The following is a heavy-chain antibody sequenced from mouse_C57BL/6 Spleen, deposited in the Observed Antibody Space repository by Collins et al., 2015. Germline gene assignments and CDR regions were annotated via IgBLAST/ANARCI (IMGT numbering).Heavy chain of an antibody. CDR1: GYTFTSYY. Sequence: QVQLQQSGAELVKPGASVKLSCKASGYTFTSYYMFWVKQRPGQGLEWIGEINPSNGGTNFNEKFKSKATLTVDKSSSTAYMQLSSLTSEDSAVYYCTRYGYGSTYYAMDYWGQGTSVTVFS. CDR3: TRYGYGSTYYAMDY. CDR2: INPSNGGT. J-gene: IGHJ4*01. D-gene: IGHD1-1*01. V-gene: IGHV1S81*02.